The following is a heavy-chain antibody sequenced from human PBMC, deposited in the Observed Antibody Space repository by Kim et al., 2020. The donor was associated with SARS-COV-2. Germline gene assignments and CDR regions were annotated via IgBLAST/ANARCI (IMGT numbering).Heavy chain of an antibody. CDR3: ARAAGTAYYYGMDV. V-gene: IGHV4-61*02. Sequence: NPSLKSRVTISVDTSKNQFSLKLSSVTAADTAVYYCARAAGTAYYYGMDVWGQGTTVTVSS. D-gene: IGHD6-13*01. J-gene: IGHJ6*02.